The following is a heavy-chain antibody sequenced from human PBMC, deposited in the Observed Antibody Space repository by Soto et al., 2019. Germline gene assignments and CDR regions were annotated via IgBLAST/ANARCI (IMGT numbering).Heavy chain of an antibody. CDR3: AKALELWFGELSHPFDY. J-gene: IGHJ4*02. CDR1: GFTFSSYG. D-gene: IGHD3-10*01. V-gene: IGHV3-30*18. Sequence: TGGSLRLSCAASGFTFSSYGMHWVRQAPGKGLEWVAVISYDGSNKYYADSVKGRFTISRDNSKNTLYLQMNSLRAEDTAVYYCAKALELWFGELSHPFDYWGQGTLVTVSS. CDR2: ISYDGSNK.